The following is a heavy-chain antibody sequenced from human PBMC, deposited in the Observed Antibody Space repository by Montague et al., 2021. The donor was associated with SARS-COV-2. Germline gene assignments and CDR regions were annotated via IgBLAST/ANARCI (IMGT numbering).Heavy chain of an antibody. D-gene: IGHD3-3*01. CDR2: IYYSGNT. J-gene: IGHJ4*02. V-gene: IGHV4-39*01. Sequence: SETLSLTCTVSGGSISSSSYYWGWILQPPGKGLEWIGNIYYSGNTYYNPSLKSRVTISVDTSKNQFPLKLSSVTAADTAVYYCANMGVGRITIFGVVSRGGLDYWGQGTLVTVSS. CDR3: ANMGVGRITIFGVVSRGGLDY. CDR1: GGSISSSSYY.